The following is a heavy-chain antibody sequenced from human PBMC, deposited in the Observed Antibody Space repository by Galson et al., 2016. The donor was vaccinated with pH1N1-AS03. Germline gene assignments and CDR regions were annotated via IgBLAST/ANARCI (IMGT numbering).Heavy chain of an antibody. J-gene: IGHJ6*02. CDR2: IYYTGDI. D-gene: IGHD2-21*01. V-gene: IGHV4-59*08. CDR1: GGSINSYY. CDR3: GRHLRNSYSMDV. Sequence: ETLSLTCTVSGGSINSYYWTWIRQPPGKGLEWIGQIYYTGDIIYTPSLRSRVTISVDTSKNQLSLSLSSVAAADTAVYYCGRHLRNSYSMDVWGQGTTVTVSS.